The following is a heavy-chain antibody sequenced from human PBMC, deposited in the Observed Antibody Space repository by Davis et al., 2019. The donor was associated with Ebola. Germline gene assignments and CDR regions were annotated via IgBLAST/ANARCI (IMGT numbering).Heavy chain of an antibody. CDR2: INPSGGST. J-gene: IGHJ6*04. Sequence: AASVTVSCKASGYTFTSYYMHWVRQAPGQGLEWMGIINPSGGSTSYAQKFQGRVTMTRDTSTSTVYMELSSLRSEDTAVYYCARGAGWSGYYTSYYYYGMDVWGKGTTVTVSS. CDR1: GYTFTSYY. CDR3: ARGAGWSGYYTSYYYYGMDV. D-gene: IGHD3-3*01. V-gene: IGHV1-46*01.